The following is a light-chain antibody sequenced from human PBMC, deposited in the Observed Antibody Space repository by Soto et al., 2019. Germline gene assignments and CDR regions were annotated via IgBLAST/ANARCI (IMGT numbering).Light chain of an antibody. V-gene: IGKV3-20*01. CDR2: GTS. J-gene: IGKJ2*01. CDR3: QHYGSSPPDT. Sequence: DIVLTQSPGTLSLSLGERATLSCRASQSVGGTYSAWYQQQPGHAPRLLIYGTSNRAAGIPDRFSGSGSGTDFSLTISRLEPEDFAVYYCQHYGSSPPDTFGQGTKLEIK. CDR1: QSVGGTY.